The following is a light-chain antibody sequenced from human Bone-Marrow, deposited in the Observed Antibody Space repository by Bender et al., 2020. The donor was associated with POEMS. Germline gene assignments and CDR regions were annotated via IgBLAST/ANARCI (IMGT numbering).Light chain of an antibody. J-gene: IGLJ3*02. CDR3: AVWDDSLNGWV. Sequence: QSVLTQPPSASGTPGQRVTISCSGGSSNIGAHAVNWYQHLPGTAPKLLIYSSHRRPSEVPDRFRGSRSGTSASLAISGLQSEDEADYYCAVWDDSLNGWVFGGGTKLTVL. CDR2: SSH. CDR1: SSNIGAHA. V-gene: IGLV1-44*01.